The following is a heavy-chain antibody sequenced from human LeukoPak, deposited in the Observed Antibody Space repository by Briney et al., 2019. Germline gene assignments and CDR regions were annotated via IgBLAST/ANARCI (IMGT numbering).Heavy chain of an antibody. Sequence: PGGSLRLSCAASGFTFSSYAMSWVRQAPGKGLEWVSAISGSGGSTYYADSVKGRFTISRDNAKNSLYLQMNSLRAEDTAVYYCARSSPHCSSTSCYNDAFDIRGQGTMVTVSS. J-gene: IGHJ3*02. D-gene: IGHD2-2*02. CDR1: GFTFSSYA. CDR3: ARSSPHCSSTSCYNDAFDI. V-gene: IGHV3-23*01. CDR2: ISGSGGST.